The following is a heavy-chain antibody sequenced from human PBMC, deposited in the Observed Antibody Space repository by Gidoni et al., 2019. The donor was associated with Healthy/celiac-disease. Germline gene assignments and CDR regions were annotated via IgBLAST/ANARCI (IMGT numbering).Heavy chain of an antibody. V-gene: IGHV4-34*01. D-gene: IGHD3-10*01. CDR3: ARGAAFGELLNWFDP. Sequence: QVQLQQWGAGLLKPSETLSLTCAVYGGSFSGYYLSWIRQPPGKGLEWIGEINHSGSTNYNPSLKSRVTISVDTSKNQFSLKLSSVTAADTAVYYCARGAAFGELLNWFDPWGQGTLVTVSS. J-gene: IGHJ5*02. CDR1: GGSFSGYY. CDR2: INHSGST.